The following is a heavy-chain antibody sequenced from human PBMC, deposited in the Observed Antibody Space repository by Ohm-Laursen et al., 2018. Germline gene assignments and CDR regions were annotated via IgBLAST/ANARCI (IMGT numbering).Heavy chain of an antibody. CDR1: GFTFSNYG. Sequence: GSLRLSCTASGFTFSNYGMNWVRQAPGKGLEWVSSINDSGGDTYYADSVKGRFTISRDNSKNTLYLQMNSLRADDTAVYYCAKHRSATWAHKRFDYWGQGTPVTVSS. CDR2: INDSGGDT. D-gene: IGHD5-12*01. CDR3: AKHRSATWAHKRFDY. V-gene: IGHV3-23*01. J-gene: IGHJ4*02.